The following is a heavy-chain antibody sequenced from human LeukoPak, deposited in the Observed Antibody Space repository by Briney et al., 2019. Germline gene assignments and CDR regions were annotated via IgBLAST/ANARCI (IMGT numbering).Heavy chain of an antibody. J-gene: IGHJ4*02. CDR1: GSTLSSYS. V-gene: IGHV3-21*01. CDR3: AREGRSILRYFDWLLYWDY. CDR2: ISSSSSYI. Sequence: PGGSLRLSCAASGSTLSSYSMNWVRQAPGKGLEWVSSISSSSSYIYYADSVKGRFTISRDNAKNSLYLQMNSLRAEDTAVYYCAREGRSILRYFDWLLYWDYWGQGTLVTVSS. D-gene: IGHD3-9*01.